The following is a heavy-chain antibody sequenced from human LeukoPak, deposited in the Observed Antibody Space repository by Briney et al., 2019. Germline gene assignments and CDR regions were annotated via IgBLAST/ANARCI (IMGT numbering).Heavy chain of an antibody. V-gene: IGHV3-23*01. D-gene: IGHD6-13*01. Sequence: PGRSLRLSCAASGFAFSSYAMSWVRQAPGKGLEWVSAISGSGGSTYYADSVKGRFTISRDNSKNTLYLQMNSLRAEDTAVYYCAKKGESAAGYFDYWGQGTLVTVSS. J-gene: IGHJ4*02. CDR3: AKKGESAAGYFDY. CDR1: GFAFSSYA. CDR2: ISGSGGST.